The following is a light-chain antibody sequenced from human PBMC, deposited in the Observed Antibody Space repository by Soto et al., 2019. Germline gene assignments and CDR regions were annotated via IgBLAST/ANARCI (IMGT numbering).Light chain of an antibody. J-gene: IGKJ4*01. CDR3: QQYGSSPLT. CDR1: QSVGSY. CDR2: DAS. V-gene: IGKV3-20*01. Sequence: EIVLIQSPATLSLSPGERATLSCRASQSVGSYLAWYQHKPGQAPRLLTSDASNRATGIPARFSGSGSGTDFTLTISRLEPEDFAVYYCQQYGSSPLTFGGGTKVDIK.